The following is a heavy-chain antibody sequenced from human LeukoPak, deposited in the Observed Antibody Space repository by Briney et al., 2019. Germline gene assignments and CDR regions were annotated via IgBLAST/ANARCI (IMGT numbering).Heavy chain of an antibody. J-gene: IGHJ6*02. Sequence: PSGTLSLTCTVSGGSISKDYWSWIRQPPGKGLEWVGYVSHSGFNKSNGDITVYNPSLESRVTTSRDTSKNQLSLKLSSVTAADTAVYYCARGPPAVINPVYYYYGMDVWGQGTTVTVSS. V-gene: IGHV4-59*12. CDR1: GGSISKDY. D-gene: IGHD3-16*02. CDR3: ARGPPAVINPVYYYYGMDV. CDR2: VSHSGFN.